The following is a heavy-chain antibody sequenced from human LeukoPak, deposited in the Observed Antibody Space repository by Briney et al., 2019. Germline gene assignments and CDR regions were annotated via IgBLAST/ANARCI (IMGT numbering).Heavy chain of an antibody. CDR3: ARAGHYDFWSGYYVPRNYYYYYMDV. CDR1: GYTFTSYG. J-gene: IGHJ6*03. Sequence: ASVKVSCKASGYTFTSYGISWVRQAPGQGLEWMGWISAYNGNTNYAQKLQGRVTMTTDTSTSTAYMELRSLRSDDTAVYYCARAGHYDFWSGYYVPRNYYYYYMDVWGKGTTVTVSS. V-gene: IGHV1-18*01. D-gene: IGHD3-3*01. CDR2: ISAYNGNT.